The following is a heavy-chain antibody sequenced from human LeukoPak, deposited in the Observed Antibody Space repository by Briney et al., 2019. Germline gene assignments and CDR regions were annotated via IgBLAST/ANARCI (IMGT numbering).Heavy chain of an antibody. CDR2: INWNGGST. J-gene: IGHJ5*02. D-gene: IGHD1-26*01. V-gene: IGHV3-20*04. Sequence: TGGSLRLSCAASGITFSSYWMHWVRQAPGKGLVWVSGINWNGGSTGYADSVKGRFTISRDNAKNSLYLQMNSLRAEDTALYYCARDTVGANPWFDPWGQGTLVTVSS. CDR3: ARDTVGANPWFDP. CDR1: GITFSSYW.